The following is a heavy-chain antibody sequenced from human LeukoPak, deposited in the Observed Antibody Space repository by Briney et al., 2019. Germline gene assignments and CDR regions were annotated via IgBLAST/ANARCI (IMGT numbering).Heavy chain of an antibody. D-gene: IGHD1-26*01. J-gene: IGHJ6*02. CDR3: ARILNGIGASSKSNGMDV. Sequence: ASVKVSCKASGYTLTDYYMHWVRQAPGQGLEWMGWINPNSGDTNYAQKFQGRVTMTRDTSISTAYLELSRLTSDDTAVYYCARILNGIGASSKSNGMDVWGQGTTVTVSS. V-gene: IGHV1-2*02. CDR1: GYTLTDYY. CDR2: INPNSGDT.